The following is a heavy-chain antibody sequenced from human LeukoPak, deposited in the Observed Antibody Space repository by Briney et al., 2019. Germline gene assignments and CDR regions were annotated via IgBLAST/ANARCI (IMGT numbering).Heavy chain of an antibody. CDR3: AKDPRQVVDNIVEYLDY. Sequence: PGGSLRLSCAASGFTFSSYGMHWVRQAPGKGLEWVAVISYDGSNKYYADSVKGRFTISRDNSKNTLYLQMNSLRAKDTAVYYCAKDPRQVVDNIVEYLDYWGQGTLVTVSS. CDR2: ISYDGSNK. J-gene: IGHJ4*02. CDR1: GFTFSSYG. V-gene: IGHV3-30*18. D-gene: IGHD5-12*01.